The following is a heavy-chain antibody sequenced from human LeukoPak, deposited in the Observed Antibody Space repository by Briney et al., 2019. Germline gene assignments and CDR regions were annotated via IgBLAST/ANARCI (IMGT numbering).Heavy chain of an antibody. CDR2: INPNSGGT. J-gene: IGHJ3*02. CDR3: ARDRDYYDSSGYYGSAFDI. Sequence: GASVKVSCKASGYTFTGYYMHWVRQAPGQGLEWMGWINPNSGGTNYAQKFQGRVTMTRDTSINTAYMELSRLRSDDTAVYYCARDRDYYDSSGYYGSAFDIWGQGTMVTVSS. D-gene: IGHD3-22*01. V-gene: IGHV1-2*02. CDR1: GYTFTGYY.